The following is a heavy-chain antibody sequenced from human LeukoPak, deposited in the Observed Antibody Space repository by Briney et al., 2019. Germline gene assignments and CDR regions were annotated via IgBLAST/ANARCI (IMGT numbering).Heavy chain of an antibody. J-gene: IGHJ4*02. D-gene: IGHD6-13*01. Sequence: RSLRLSCAASGFTFSNYAMHWVRQAPGEGLEWVAVISYDGSNKYYADSVKGRFTISRDSSKNTLYLQMNSLRPEDTAVYYCAKDLAAAGCDYWGQGTLVTVSS. V-gene: IGHV3-30*18. CDR1: GFTFSNYA. CDR2: ISYDGSNK. CDR3: AKDLAAAGCDY.